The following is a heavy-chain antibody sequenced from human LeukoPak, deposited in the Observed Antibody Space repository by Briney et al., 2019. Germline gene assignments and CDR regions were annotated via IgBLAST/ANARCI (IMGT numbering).Heavy chain of an antibody. J-gene: IGHJ4*02. CDR3: ARDMDSGPDFFDY. CDR2: LNPTSGDT. V-gene: IGHV1-2*02. Sequence: ASVKVSCKAYGYPFTNYYLHWVRLAPGQGLEWMAWLNPTSGDTNYPQKFQGRVTMTRDTSISTAYMELSRLRADDTAVYYCARDMDSGPDFFDYWGLGTLVTVSS. CDR1: GYPFTNYY. D-gene: IGHD1-26*01.